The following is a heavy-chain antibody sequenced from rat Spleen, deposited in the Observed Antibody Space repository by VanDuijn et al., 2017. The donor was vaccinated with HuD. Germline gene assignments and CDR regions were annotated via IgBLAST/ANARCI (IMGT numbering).Heavy chain of an antibody. CDR1: GFTFSDYA. Sequence: EVQLVESGGGLVQPGNSLKLSCAASGFTFSDYAMAWVRQAPTKGLEWVATIIYDGSRTYYRDSVKGRFTISRDNAKSTLYLQMDSLRSEDTATYYCARDTTVVYFDYWGQGVMVTVSS. CDR2: IIYDGSRT. J-gene: IGHJ2*01. V-gene: IGHV5S10*01. D-gene: IGHD1-1*01. CDR3: ARDTTVVYFDY.